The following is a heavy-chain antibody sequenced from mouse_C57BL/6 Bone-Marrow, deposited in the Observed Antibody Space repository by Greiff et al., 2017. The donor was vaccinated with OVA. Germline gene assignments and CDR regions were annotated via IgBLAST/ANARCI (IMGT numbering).Heavy chain of an antibody. CDR3: AREGSHWYFDV. Sequence: QVQLKQPGAELVKPGASVKLSCKASGYTFTSYWMHWVKQRPGQGLEWIGMIHPNSGSTNYNEKFKSKATLTVDKSSSTAYMQLSSLTSEDSAVYDGAREGSHWYFDVGGTGTTVTVSS. J-gene: IGHJ1*03. V-gene: IGHV1-64*01. CDR1: GYTFTSYW. CDR2: IHPNSGST.